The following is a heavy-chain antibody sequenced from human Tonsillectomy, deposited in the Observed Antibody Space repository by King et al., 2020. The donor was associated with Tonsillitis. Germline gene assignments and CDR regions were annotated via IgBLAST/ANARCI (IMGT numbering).Heavy chain of an antibody. Sequence: QLQESGPGLVKPSETLSLTCTVSGGSISSYYWSWIRQPPGKGLEWIGYIYYSGSTNYNPSLKSRVTITVDTSKNQFSLKLSSVNAADTAVYYCARLNDWFDPWGQGTLVTVSS. CDR1: GGSISSYY. V-gene: IGHV4-59*08. J-gene: IGHJ5*02. CDR3: ARLNDWFDP. CDR2: IYYSGST.